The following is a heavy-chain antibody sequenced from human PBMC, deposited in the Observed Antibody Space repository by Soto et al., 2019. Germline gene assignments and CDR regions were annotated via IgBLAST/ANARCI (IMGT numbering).Heavy chain of an antibody. CDR2: IYYSGST. CDR1: GGSISSYY. CDR3: AGSYDFWSGSYNWFDP. J-gene: IGHJ5*02. Sequence: SETLSLTCTVSGGSISSYYWSWIRQPPGKGLEWIGYIYYSGSTNYNPSLKSRVTISVDTSKNQFSLKLSSVTAADTAVYYCAGSYDFWSGSYNWFDPWGQGTLVTVSS. D-gene: IGHD3-3*01. V-gene: IGHV4-59*01.